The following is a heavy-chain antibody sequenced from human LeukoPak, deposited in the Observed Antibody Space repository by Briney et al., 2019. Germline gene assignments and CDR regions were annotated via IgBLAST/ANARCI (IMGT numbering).Heavy chain of an antibody. D-gene: IGHD3-10*01. CDR1: GFTFSSYA. V-gene: IGHV3-23*01. CDR2: ISGSGGST. Sequence: GGSLRLSCAASGFTFSSYAMSWVRQAPGKGLEWVSAISGSGGSTYYADSVKGRFTISRDNSKNTLYLQMNSLRAEDTAVYYCARVELYGSGSYYNGPYFDYWGQGTLVTVSS. CDR3: ARVELYGSGSYYNGPYFDY. J-gene: IGHJ4*02.